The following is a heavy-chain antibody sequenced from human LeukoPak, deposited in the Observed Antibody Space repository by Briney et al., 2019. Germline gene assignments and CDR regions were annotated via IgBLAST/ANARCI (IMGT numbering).Heavy chain of an antibody. J-gene: IGHJ4*02. CDR2: IRYDGSNK. CDR3: AKDPSIAAADFYFDY. D-gene: IGHD6-13*01. Sequence: PGGSLRLSCAASGFTFSSYGMHWVRQAPGKGLEWVAFIRYDGSNKYYADSVKGRFTISRDNSKNTLYLQMNSLRAEDTAVYYCAKDPSIAAADFYFDYWGQGTLVTASS. CDR1: GFTFSSYG. V-gene: IGHV3-30*02.